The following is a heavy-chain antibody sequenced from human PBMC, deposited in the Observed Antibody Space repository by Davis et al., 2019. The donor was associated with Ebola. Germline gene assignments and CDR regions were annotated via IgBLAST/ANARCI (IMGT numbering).Heavy chain of an antibody. J-gene: IGHJ4*02. V-gene: IGHV3-53*04. CDR2: IYSGGST. D-gene: IGHD6-13*01. CDR1: GFTVSSNY. CDR3: TIAAADIDY. Sequence: GESLKISCAASGFTVSSNYMSWVRQAPGKGLEWVSVIYSGGSTYYADSVKGRFTISRHNSKNTLYLQMNSLRAEDTAVYYCTIAAADIDYWGQGTLVTVSS.